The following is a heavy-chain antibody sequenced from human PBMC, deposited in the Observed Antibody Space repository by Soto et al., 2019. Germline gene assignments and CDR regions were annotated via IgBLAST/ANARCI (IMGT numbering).Heavy chain of an antibody. Sequence: EVQVLESGGGLVQPGGSLRLSCAASGFAFSSYAMSWVRQAPGKGLERVSSISGRGDFTYYADSVRGRFTVSRDNSMDTLPLQMNGLRAEDTAIYYCAKAGDTGNHYFDRWGQGTLVTVSS. J-gene: IGHJ4*02. CDR1: GFAFSSYA. D-gene: IGHD5-18*01. CDR2: ISGRGDFT. CDR3: AKAGDTGNHYFDR. V-gene: IGHV3-23*01.